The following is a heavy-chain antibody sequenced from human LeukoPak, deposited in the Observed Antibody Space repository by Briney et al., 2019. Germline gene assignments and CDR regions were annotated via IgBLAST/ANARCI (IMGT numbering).Heavy chain of an antibody. J-gene: IGHJ3*02. Sequence: SETLSLTCTVSDGSISSYYWSWIRQPPGKGLEWIGYIYYSGSTNYNPSLKSRATISVDTSKNQFSLKLSSVTAADTAVYYCARRDGLDAFDIWGQGTMVTVSS. V-gene: IGHV4-59*08. CDR2: IYYSGST. CDR1: DGSISSYY. CDR3: ARRDGLDAFDI. D-gene: IGHD2-21*02.